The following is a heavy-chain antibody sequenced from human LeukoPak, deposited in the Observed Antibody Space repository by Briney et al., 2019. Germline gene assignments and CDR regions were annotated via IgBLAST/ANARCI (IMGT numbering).Heavy chain of an antibody. Sequence: ASVKVSCKASGYTFTSYGISWVRQAPGQGLEWMGWISAYNGNTNYAQKLQGRVTMTTDTSTSTAYMELRSLRSDDTAVYYCARDGGYDYVWGSYRFDYWGQGTLVTVSS. D-gene: IGHD3-16*02. CDR1: GYTFTSYG. CDR2: ISAYNGNT. V-gene: IGHV1-18*01. J-gene: IGHJ4*02. CDR3: ARDGGYDYVWGSYRFDY.